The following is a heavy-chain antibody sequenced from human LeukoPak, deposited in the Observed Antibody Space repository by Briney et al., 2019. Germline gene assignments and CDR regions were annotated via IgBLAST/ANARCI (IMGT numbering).Heavy chain of an antibody. J-gene: IGHJ4*02. Sequence: GGSLRLSCAASGFTFSSYAMSWVHQAPGKGLEWVSAISASGGSTYYADSVKGRFTISRDNSKNTLYLQMNSLRAEDTAVYYCANIGYSGYDWDYWGQGTLVTVSS. CDR1: GFTFSSYA. D-gene: IGHD5-12*01. V-gene: IGHV3-23*01. CDR3: ANIGYSGYDWDY. CDR2: ISASGGST.